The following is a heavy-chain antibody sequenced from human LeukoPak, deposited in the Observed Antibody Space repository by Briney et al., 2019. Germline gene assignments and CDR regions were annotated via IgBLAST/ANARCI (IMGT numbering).Heavy chain of an antibody. D-gene: IGHD3-10*01. CDR2: MSGSGGSI. CDR3: AKDGSGSYYIPRYFDY. J-gene: IGHJ4*02. Sequence: GGSLRLSCAASGFTFSSSGMSWARQPPGKGRECVSDMSGSGGSINYADSVKGRFTIYRDNPKNTLYLQMDNLRAEDTAMYYCAKDGSGSYYIPRYFDYWGQGVLVTVSS. CDR1: GFTFSSSG. V-gene: IGHV3-23*01.